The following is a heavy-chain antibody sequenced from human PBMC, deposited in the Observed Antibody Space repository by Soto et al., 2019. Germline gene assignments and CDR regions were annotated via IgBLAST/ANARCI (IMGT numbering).Heavy chain of an antibody. D-gene: IGHD6-19*01. CDR3: ARHSGSSGWYPHFDY. J-gene: IGHJ4*02. CDR1: GGSISSYY. Sequence: SETLSLTCTVSGGSISSYYWSWIRQPPGKGLEWIGYIYYSGSTNYNPSLKSRVTISVDTSKNQFSLKLSSVTAADTAVYYCARHSGSSGWYPHFDYWGQGTLVTVSS. CDR2: IYYSGST. V-gene: IGHV4-59*08.